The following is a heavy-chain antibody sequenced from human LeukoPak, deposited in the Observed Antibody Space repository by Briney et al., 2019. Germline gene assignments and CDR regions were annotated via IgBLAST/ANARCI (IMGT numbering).Heavy chain of an antibody. V-gene: IGHV4-39*07. CDR2: IYYSGST. CDR3: ARDRTYNWNPYYFDY. J-gene: IGHJ4*02. CDR1: GGSISSSSYY. Sequence: SETLSLTCTVSGGSISSSSYYWGWIRQPPGKGLEWIGSIYYSGSTYYNPSLKSRVTISVDTSKNQFSLKLSSVTAADTAVYYCARDRTYNWNPYYFDYWGQGTLVTVSS. D-gene: IGHD1-20*01.